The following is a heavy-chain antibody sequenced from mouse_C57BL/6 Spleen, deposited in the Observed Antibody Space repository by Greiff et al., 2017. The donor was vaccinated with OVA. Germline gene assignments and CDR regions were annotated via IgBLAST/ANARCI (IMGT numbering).Heavy chain of an antibody. CDR1: GFTFSDYY. J-gene: IGHJ1*03. Sequence: EVKLVESEGGLVQPGSSMKLSCTASGFTFSDYYMAWVRQVPEKGLEWVANINYDGSSTYYLDSLKSRFIISRDNAKNILYLQMSSLKSEDTATYYCARDGGENYDYDWYFDVWGTGTTVTVSS. CDR3: ARDGGENYDYDWYFDV. D-gene: IGHD2-4*01. CDR2: INYDGSST. V-gene: IGHV5-16*01.